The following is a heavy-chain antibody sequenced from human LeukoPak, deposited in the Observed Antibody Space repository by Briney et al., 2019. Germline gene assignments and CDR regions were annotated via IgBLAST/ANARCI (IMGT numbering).Heavy chain of an antibody. D-gene: IGHD5-18*01. CDR2: IYYSGST. J-gene: IGHJ4*02. CDR3: ARAAMDYYFDY. Sequence: PSETLSLTCTVSGGSLSSGDYYWSWIRQPPGKGLEWIGYIYYSGSTYYNLSLKSRVTISVDTSKNQFSLKLSSVTAADTAVYYCARAAMDYYFDYWGQGTLVTVSS. V-gene: IGHV4-30-4*01. CDR1: GGSLSSGDYY.